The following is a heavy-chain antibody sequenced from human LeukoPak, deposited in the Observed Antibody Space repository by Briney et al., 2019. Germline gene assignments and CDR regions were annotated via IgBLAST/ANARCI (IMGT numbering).Heavy chain of an antibody. J-gene: IGHJ4*02. Sequence: PSETLSLTCAVYGGSFSGYYWSWIRQPPGKGLEWIGEINYSGSTNYNPSLKSRVTISVDTSKNQFSLKLSSVTAADTAVYYCARLRLLWFGELSGTYDYWGQGTLVTVSS. V-gene: IGHV4-34*01. CDR1: GGSFSGYY. CDR3: ARLRLLWFGELSGTYDY. CDR2: INYSGST. D-gene: IGHD3-10*01.